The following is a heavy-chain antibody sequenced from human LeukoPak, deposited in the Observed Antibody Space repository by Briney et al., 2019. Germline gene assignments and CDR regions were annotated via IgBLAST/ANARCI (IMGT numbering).Heavy chain of an antibody. CDR1: GDSISSYY. CDR3: ARHLPTYYYDFWSGYYGDAFDI. Sequence: SETLSLTCTVSGDSISSYYWSWIRQPAGKGLEWIGRINTSGSTNYNPSLKSRVTMSVDTSKNQFSLKLSSVTAADTAVYYCARHLPTYYYDFWSGYYGDAFDIWGQGTMVTLSS. V-gene: IGHV4-4*07. D-gene: IGHD3-3*01. CDR2: INTSGST. J-gene: IGHJ3*02.